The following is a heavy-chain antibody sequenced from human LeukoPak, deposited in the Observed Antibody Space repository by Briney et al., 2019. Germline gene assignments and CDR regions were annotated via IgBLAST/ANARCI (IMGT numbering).Heavy chain of an antibody. D-gene: IGHD4-17*01. Sequence: GRSLRLSCTASGVTLSNYAMRWVRRPPGRGLEWVAVISFDGTNKYYGDSVEGRFSVSRDNSKNTLYLQMNSLRPDDTAMYYCATDYGDYEPIDYWGQGTLVTVSS. CDR3: ATDYGDYEPIDY. V-gene: IGHV3-30*04. CDR2: ISFDGTNK. J-gene: IGHJ4*02. CDR1: GVTLSNYA.